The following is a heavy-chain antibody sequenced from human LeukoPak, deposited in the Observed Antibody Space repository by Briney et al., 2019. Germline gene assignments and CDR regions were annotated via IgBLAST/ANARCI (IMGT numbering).Heavy chain of an antibody. V-gene: IGHV1-69*13. D-gene: IGHD5-18*01. Sequence: SVKVSCKASGGTFSSYAISWVRQAPGQGLEWMGGIIPIFGTANYAQKFQGRVTITADESTSTAYMELSSLRSEDTVVYYCARVLRVDTARVEEYYFDYWGQGTLVTVSS. J-gene: IGHJ4*02. CDR1: GGTFSSYA. CDR3: ARVLRVDTARVEEYYFDY. CDR2: IIPIFGTA.